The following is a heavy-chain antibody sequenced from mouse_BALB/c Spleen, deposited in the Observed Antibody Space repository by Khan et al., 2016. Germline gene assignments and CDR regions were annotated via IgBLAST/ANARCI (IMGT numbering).Heavy chain of an antibody. D-gene: IGHD2-13*01. Sequence: EVQLQESGPGLVKPSQSLSLTCSVTGYSITSGYYWNWIRQFPGNKREWMGFISYDGSNNYNPSLKNRISITRDTSKNQFFLKLNSVTAEDTATXFCARGLPPDYWGQGTTLTVSS. CDR3: ARGLPPDY. V-gene: IGHV3-6*02. CDR1: GYSITSGYY. J-gene: IGHJ2*01. CDR2: ISYDGSN.